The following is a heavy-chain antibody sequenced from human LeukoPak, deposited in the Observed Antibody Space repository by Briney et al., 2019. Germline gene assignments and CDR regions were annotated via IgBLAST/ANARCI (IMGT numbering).Heavy chain of an antibody. CDR2: IYTGGST. Sequence: RGSLRLSCAASGFTVSSKYMNWVRQAPGKGLEWVSVIYTGGSTYYADSVKGRFTISRDNSKNTVYLQMNSLKAEDTAMYYCAREGGTFAYYFDDWGQGTLVTVSS. CDR3: AREGGTFAYYFDD. D-gene: IGHD2/OR15-2a*01. J-gene: IGHJ4*02. CDR1: GFTVSSKY. V-gene: IGHV3-66*02.